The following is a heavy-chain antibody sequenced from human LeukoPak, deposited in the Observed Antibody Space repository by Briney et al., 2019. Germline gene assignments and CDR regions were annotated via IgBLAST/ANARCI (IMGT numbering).Heavy chain of an antibody. V-gene: IGHV4-59*01. Sequence: PSETLSLTCTVSGGSISSYYWSWIRQPPGKGLEWIGYIYYSGSTNYNPSLKSRVTISVDTSKNQFSLKLSSVTAADTAVYYCVVTAALGYYMDVWGKGTTVTVSS. D-gene: IGHD2-21*02. CDR2: IYYSGST. CDR1: GGSISSYY. J-gene: IGHJ6*03. CDR3: VVTAALGYYMDV.